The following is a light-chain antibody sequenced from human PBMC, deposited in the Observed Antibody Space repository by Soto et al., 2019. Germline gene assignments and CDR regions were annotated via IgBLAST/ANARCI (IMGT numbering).Light chain of an antibody. Sequence: EIVLTQSPGTLSLSPGERATLSCRASQSVSSSYLAWYQQKPGQAPRLPIYGASSRATGIPDRFSGSGSGKDFTLIISGLEPGDFAVYYCQQYGSARGTFGQGNKVEIK. CDR3: QQYGSARGT. CDR1: QSVSSSY. V-gene: IGKV3-20*01. J-gene: IGKJ1*01. CDR2: GAS.